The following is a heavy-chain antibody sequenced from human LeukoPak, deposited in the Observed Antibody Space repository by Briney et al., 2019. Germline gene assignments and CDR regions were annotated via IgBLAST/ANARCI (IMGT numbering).Heavy chain of an antibody. CDR3: ARRGRYSSIQFDP. V-gene: IGHV4-59*01. CDR2: IYYSGST. CDR1: GGSISSYY. D-gene: IGHD6-13*01. Sequence: SETLSLTCTVSGGSISSYYWSWIRQPPGKGLEWIGYIYYSGSTNYNPSLKSRVTISVDTSKNQFSLKLSSVTAADTAVYYCARRGRYSSIQFDPWGQGTLVTVSS. J-gene: IGHJ5*02.